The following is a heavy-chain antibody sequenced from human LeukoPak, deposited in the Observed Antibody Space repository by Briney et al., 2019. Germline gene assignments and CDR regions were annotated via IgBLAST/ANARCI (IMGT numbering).Heavy chain of an antibody. V-gene: IGHV4-34*01. CDR2: INHGGST. CDR1: GGSFSGYY. J-gene: IGHJ6*04. D-gene: IGHD2-15*01. CDR3: ARGPHVVVVAATQGNYYYYGMDV. Sequence: PSETLSLTCAVYGGSFSGYYWSWIRQPPGKGLEWIGEINHGGSTNYNPSLKSRVTISVDTSKNQFSLKLSSVTTADTAVYYCARGPHVVVVAATQGNYYYYGMDVWGKGTTVTVSS.